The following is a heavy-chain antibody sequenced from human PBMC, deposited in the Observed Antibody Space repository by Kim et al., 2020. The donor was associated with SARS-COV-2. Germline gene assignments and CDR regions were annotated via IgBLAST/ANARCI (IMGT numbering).Heavy chain of an antibody. D-gene: IGHD6-19*01. CDR1: GFTFSSYG. CDR2: ISYDGSNK. J-gene: IGHJ4*02. V-gene: IGHV3-33*05. Sequence: GGSLRLSCAASGFTFSSYGMHWVRQAPGKGLEWVAVISYDGSNKYYADSVKGRFTISRDNSKNTLYLQMNSLRAEDTAVYYCAREGSGWPLTMESHPLDYWGQGTLVTVSS. CDR3: AREGSGWPLTMESHPLDY.